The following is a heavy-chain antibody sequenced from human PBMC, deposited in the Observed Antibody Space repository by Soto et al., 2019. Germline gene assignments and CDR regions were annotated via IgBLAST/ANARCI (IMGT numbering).Heavy chain of an antibody. CDR3: ARDPLGIAAVGKLDFQR. CDR2: INSDGSST. D-gene: IGHD6-13*01. V-gene: IGHV3-74*01. CDR1: GFTFSSYW. J-gene: IGHJ1*01. Sequence: GGSLRLSCAASGFTFSSYWVHWVRQAPGKGLVWVSRINSDGSSTNYADSVKDRFTISRDNAKNTLYLQMNSLRAEDTAVYYCARDPLGIAAVGKLDFQRWGQGTPVTVSS.